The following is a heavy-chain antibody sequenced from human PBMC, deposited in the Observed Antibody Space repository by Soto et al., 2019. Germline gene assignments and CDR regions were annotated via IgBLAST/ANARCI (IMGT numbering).Heavy chain of an antibody. Sequence: QVQLVESGGGVVQPGRSLRLSCAASGFTFSSYGMHWVRQAPGKGLEWVAVIWYDGSNKYYADYVKGRFTISRDNSKNTLYLQMNSLRAEDTAVYYCARDQQQWDPEFDYWGQGTLVTVSS. J-gene: IGHJ4*02. V-gene: IGHV3-33*01. CDR2: IWYDGSNK. CDR1: GFTFSSYG. D-gene: IGHD6-19*01. CDR3: ARDQQQWDPEFDY.